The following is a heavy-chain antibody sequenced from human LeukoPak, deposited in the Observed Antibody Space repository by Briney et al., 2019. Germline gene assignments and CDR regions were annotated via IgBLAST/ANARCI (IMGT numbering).Heavy chain of an antibody. D-gene: IGHD2-15*01. J-gene: IGHJ4*02. Sequence: GGSLRLSCAASGLTFSSYAMSWVRQVPGKGLEWVSGISGSGGSTTYYADSVKGRFTISRDNSKNTPYLQMNSLRADDTAVYYCAKGWWLDYWGQGTPVTVSS. CDR3: AKGWWLDY. CDR1: GLTFSSYA. V-gene: IGHV3-23*01. CDR2: ISGSGGSTT.